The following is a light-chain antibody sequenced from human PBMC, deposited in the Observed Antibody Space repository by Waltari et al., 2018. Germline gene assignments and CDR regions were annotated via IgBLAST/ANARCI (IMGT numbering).Light chain of an antibody. J-gene: IGKJ2*01. CDR3: QQYYSSLPYT. CDR2: WAS. Sequence: DIVMTQSPDSLAVSLGERATINCKSSPSVLYSSNNKNYLAWYQQKPGQPPKLLIYWASTRESGVPDRFSGSGSETDFTLTISSLQAEDVAVYYCQQYYSSLPYTFGQGTKLEIK. CDR1: PSVLYSSNNKNY. V-gene: IGKV4-1*01.